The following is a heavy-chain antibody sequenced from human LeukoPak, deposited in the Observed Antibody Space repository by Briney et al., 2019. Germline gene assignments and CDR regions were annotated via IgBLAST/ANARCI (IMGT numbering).Heavy chain of an antibody. D-gene: IGHD3-10*01. J-gene: IGHJ4*02. CDR1: GGSISSYY. Sequence: SETLSLTCTVSGGSISSYYWSWIRQPPGKGLEWIGYIYYSGSTNYNPSLKSRVTISVDTSKNQFSLKLSSVTAADTAVYYCARHSHRGYFDYWGQGTLVTVSS. CDR3: ARHSHRGYFDY. CDR2: IYYSGST. V-gene: IGHV4-59*08.